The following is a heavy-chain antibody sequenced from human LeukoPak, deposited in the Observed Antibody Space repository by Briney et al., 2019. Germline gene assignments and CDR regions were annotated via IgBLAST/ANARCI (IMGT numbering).Heavy chain of an antibody. J-gene: IGHJ4*02. CDR1: GFTFSSYG. Sequence: GGSLRLSCAASGFTFSSYGMHRVRQAPGKGLEWVAFIRYDGSNKYYADSVKGRFTISRDNSKNTLYLQMNSLRAEDTAVYYCAKDRNGYSNYEGTYFDYWGQGTLVTVSS. CDR3: AKDRNGYSNYEGTYFDY. V-gene: IGHV3-30*02. D-gene: IGHD4-11*01. CDR2: IRYDGSNK.